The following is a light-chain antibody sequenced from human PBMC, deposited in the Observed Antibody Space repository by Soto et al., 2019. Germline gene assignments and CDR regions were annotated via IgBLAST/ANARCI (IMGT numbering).Light chain of an antibody. Sequence: DIQMTQSPSSLSASVGDTVTITCRASHSISSHLNWYQQKPGKAPNLLMYTASNLQSGVPSRFSGSGSGTDFTLTISSLQPEDFATYYCQQSYSTPISFGQGTRLEIK. J-gene: IGKJ5*01. CDR3: QQSYSTPIS. V-gene: IGKV1-39*01. CDR1: HSISSH. CDR2: TAS.